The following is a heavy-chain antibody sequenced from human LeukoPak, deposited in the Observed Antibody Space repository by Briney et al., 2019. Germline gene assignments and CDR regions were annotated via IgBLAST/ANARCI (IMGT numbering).Heavy chain of an antibody. V-gene: IGHV4-39*01. Sequence: SETLSLTCTVSGGSISSSSYYWGWIRQPPGKGLEWIGSIYYSGSTYYNPSLKSRVTISVDTSKNQSSLKLSSVTAADTAVYYCARHPGENYYDSSAYHHYFDYWGQGTLVTVSS. CDR1: GGSISSSSYY. CDR2: IYYSGST. CDR3: ARHPGENYYDSSAYHHYFDY. J-gene: IGHJ4*02. D-gene: IGHD3-22*01.